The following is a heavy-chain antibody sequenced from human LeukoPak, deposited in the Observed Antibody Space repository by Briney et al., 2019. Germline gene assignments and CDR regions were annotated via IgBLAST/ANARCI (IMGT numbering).Heavy chain of an antibody. D-gene: IGHD2-8*02. CDR1: GFIFSDHY. CDR2: VGNKDDSYTT. J-gene: IGHJ4*02. Sequence: GGSLRLSCAASGFIFSDHYMFWVRQAPGKGLEWVGHVGNKDDSYTTDYAASVKGRFTISRDDSKNSVDLQMNSLKIEDTAMYYCTRAYWYRFDYWDQGTLVTVSS. CDR3: TRAYWYRFDY. V-gene: IGHV3-72*01.